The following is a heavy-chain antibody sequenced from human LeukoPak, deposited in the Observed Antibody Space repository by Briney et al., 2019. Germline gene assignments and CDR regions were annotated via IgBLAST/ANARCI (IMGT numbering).Heavy chain of an antibody. CDR3: ARAVAGTWYSGGYYPDY. J-gene: IGHJ4*02. Sequence: PGGSLRLSCAASGFTFSSYSMNWVRQAPGKGLEWVSSISSSSSHIYYADSVKGRFTISRDNAKNSLYLQMNSLRAEDTAVYYCARAVAGTWYSGGYYPDYWGQGTLVTVSS. V-gene: IGHV3-21*01. CDR2: ISSSSSHI. CDR1: GFTFSSYS. D-gene: IGHD1-26*01.